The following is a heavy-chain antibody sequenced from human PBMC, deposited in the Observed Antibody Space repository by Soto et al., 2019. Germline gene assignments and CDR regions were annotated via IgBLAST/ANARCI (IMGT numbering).Heavy chain of an antibody. CDR3: APLSVSLSGPYGSHV. CDR1: GYSVSSSDYY. J-gene: IGHJ6*02. D-gene: IGHD6-19*01. Sequence: SETLSLTCSVSGYSVSSSDYYWAWSRQPPGQGLEWIWSMLYSGLTYYNPSLKSRVPLSVDTSKNQFSVRLNSVTASDTAVYYCAPLSVSLSGPYGSHVWGQGTTVTVSS. V-gene: IGHV4-39*01. CDR2: MLYSGLT.